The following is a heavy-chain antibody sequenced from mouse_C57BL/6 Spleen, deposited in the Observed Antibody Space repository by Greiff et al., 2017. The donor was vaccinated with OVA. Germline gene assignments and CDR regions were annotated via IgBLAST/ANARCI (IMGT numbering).Heavy chain of an antibody. CDR2: INPYNGDT. D-gene: IGHD1-1*01. CDR1: GYSFTGYF. J-gene: IGHJ2*01. V-gene: IGHV1-20*01. Sequence: VQLKQSGPELVKPGDSVKISCKASGYSFTGYFMNWVMQSHGKSLEWIGRINPYNGDTFSNQKFKGKATLTVDKSSSTAHMELRSLTSEDSAVYYWARGTTVVATRNYFDYWGQGTTLTVSS. CDR3: ARGTTVVATRNYFDY.